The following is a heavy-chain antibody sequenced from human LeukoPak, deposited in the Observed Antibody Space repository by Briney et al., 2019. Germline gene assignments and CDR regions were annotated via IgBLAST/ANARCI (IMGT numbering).Heavy chain of an antibody. CDR1: GFTFSYYA. J-gene: IGHJ4*02. CDR2: ISGGGVST. D-gene: IGHD6-13*01. V-gene: IGHV3-23*01. Sequence: GGSLRLSCAASGFTFSYYATSWVRQAPGMGLEWVSSISGGGVSTYYADSVKGRFTISRDNSRNTLYLQMNSLRADDTAVYYCAKEQQRGFDYWGQGTLVTVSS. CDR3: AKEQQRGFDY.